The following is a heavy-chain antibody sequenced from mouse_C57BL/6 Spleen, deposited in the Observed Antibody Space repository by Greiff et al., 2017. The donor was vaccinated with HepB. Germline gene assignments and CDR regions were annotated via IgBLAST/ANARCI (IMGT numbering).Heavy chain of an antibody. V-gene: IGHV5-9-1*02. D-gene: IGHD1-1*01. J-gene: IGHJ2*01. CDR1: GFTFSSYA. CDR3: TRVDYYGSSSLFDY. Sequence: EVKLVESGEGLVKPGGSLKLSCAASGFTFSSYAMSWVRQTPEKRLEWVAYISSGGDYIYYADTVKGRFTISRDNARNTLYLQMSSLKSEDTAMYYCTRVDYYGSSSLFDYWGQGTTLTVSS. CDR2: ISSGGDYI.